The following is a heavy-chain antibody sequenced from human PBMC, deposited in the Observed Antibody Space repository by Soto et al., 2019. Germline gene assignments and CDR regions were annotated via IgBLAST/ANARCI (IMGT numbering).Heavy chain of an antibody. J-gene: IGHJ3*02. CDR1: GGTFSSYA. D-gene: IGHD3-22*01. Sequence: GASVKVSCQASGGTFSSYAISWVGQAPGQGLEWMGGIIPIFGTANYAQKFQGRVTITADESTSTAYMELSSLRSEDTAVYYCASPWLAHAFDIWGQGTMVTVSS. V-gene: IGHV1-69*13. CDR3: ASPWLAHAFDI. CDR2: IIPIFGTA.